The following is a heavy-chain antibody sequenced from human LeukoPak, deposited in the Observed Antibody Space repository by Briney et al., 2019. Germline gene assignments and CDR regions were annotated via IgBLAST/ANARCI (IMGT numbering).Heavy chain of an antibody. CDR1: GFTFSSSA. D-gene: IGHD1-26*01. Sequence: PGGSLRLSCAASGFTFSSSAMTWVRQAPGKGLEWVSGISGSGGKTYYAASVKGRFTISRDNSKNTLYLQMSSLRAEDTALYYCAKSGTGSGTYTHMDVWGKGTTVTVSS. CDR3: AKSGTGSGTYTHMDV. V-gene: IGHV3-23*01. J-gene: IGHJ6*03. CDR2: ISGSGGKT.